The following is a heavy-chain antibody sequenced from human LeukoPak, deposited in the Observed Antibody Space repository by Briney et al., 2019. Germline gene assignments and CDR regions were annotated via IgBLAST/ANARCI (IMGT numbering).Heavy chain of an antibody. J-gene: IGHJ4*02. CDR2: TSHDGSNT. Sequence: GGSLRLSCAASGFTFGSYGMHWIRQAPGKGLEWVAVTSHDGSNTYYVDSVKGRFIISRDNSKNTLYLQMNSLRAEDTAVYYCARRIAVANTFDYWGQGTLVTVSS. V-gene: IGHV3-30*03. D-gene: IGHD6-19*01. CDR3: ARRIAVANTFDY. CDR1: GFTFGSYG.